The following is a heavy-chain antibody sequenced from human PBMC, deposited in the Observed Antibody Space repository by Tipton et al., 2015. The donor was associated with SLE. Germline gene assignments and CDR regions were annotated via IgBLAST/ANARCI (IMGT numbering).Heavy chain of an antibody. CDR1: GFTFSSYW. V-gene: IGHV3-7*04. CDR2: IHQDGSEI. CDR3: AKAPGLGY. J-gene: IGHJ4*02. Sequence: SLRLSCAASGFTFSSYWMTWVRQAPGKGLEWVANIHQDGSEINSVDSVKGRFTISRDTSKNTLYLQMNSLRPDDTAFYYCAKAPGLGYWGQGTLVTVSS. D-gene: IGHD6-19*01.